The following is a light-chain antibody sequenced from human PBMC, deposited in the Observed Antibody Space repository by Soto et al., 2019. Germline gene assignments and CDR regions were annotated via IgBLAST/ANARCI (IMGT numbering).Light chain of an antibody. CDR3: SSYTSSSTYV. CDR2: EVN. Sequence: QSALTQPPSASGSPGQSVTISCTGTNSDVGGYNYVSWYQQHPGKAPKLMIYEVNKRPSGVPDRFSGSKSGNTASLTVSGLQAEDEADYYCSSYTSSSTYVFGNGTKVTVL. J-gene: IGLJ1*01. CDR1: NSDVGGYNY. V-gene: IGLV2-8*01.